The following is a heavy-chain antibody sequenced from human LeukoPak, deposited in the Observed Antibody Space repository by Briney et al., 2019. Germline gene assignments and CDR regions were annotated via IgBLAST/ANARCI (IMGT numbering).Heavy chain of an antibody. D-gene: IGHD3-10*01. V-gene: IGHV4-59*01. CDR3: ARAQRADLWAFDF. Sequence: SETLSLTCTVSGGSISSYYWSWIRQPPGKGLEWIGYIYYSGSTNYNPSLKSRVTISVDTSKNQFSLKLSSVTAADTAVYYCARAQRADLWAFDFWGQGTMVTVSS. CDR1: GGSISSYY. CDR2: IYYSGST. J-gene: IGHJ3*01.